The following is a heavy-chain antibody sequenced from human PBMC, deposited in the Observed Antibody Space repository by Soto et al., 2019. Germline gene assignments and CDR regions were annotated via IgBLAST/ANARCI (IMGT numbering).Heavy chain of an antibody. CDR2: VCPGGRT. CDR1: GGSFNNYC. D-gene: IGHD3-10*01. Sequence: QVRLQQWGAGLVRPSETLSLTCAVYGGSFNNYCWSWVRQPPGQGLEWIGVVCPGGRTNYSPTLKGEVRIAVEWSKNQFSLRLTSVTVADTAVYYCARGDYGQYDAYNWFDPWGQGNLVIVAS. V-gene: IGHV4-34*02. J-gene: IGHJ5*02. CDR3: ARGDYGQYDAYNWFDP.